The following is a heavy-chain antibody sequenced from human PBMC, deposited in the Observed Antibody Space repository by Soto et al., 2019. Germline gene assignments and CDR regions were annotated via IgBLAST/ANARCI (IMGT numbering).Heavy chain of an antibody. CDR2: INHSGST. CDR3: ARGLCIAVAGYYFDY. V-gene: IGHV4-34*01. J-gene: IGHJ4*02. D-gene: IGHD6-19*01. CDR1: GGSCSGYY. Sequence: SEALSLTCAVYGGSCSGYYWSWIRQPPGKGMEWIGEINHSGSTNYNPSLKSRVTISVDTSKNQLSLKLSSVTAADTAVYYCARGLCIAVAGYYFDYWGQGTLVTV.